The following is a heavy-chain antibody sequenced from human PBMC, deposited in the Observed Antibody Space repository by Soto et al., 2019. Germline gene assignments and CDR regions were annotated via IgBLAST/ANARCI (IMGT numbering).Heavy chain of an antibody. D-gene: IGHD3-16*01. CDR3: ALTWGLPFDY. V-gene: IGHV2-5*02. CDR1: GFSLRTTGVG. CDR2: VYWDDDK. J-gene: IGHJ4*02. Sequence: QITLKESGPTLVKPTQTLTLTCTYSGFSLRTTGVGVGWIRQPPGKALEWLGIVYWDDDKRYSPSLKSRLTLTTDISKSQVVLTMTNMGPVDTATYFYALTWGLPFDYWGPGNLVIVS.